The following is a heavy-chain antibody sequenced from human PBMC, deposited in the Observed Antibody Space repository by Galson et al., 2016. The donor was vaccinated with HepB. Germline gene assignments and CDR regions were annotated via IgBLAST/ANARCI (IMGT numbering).Heavy chain of an antibody. J-gene: IGHJ4*02. D-gene: IGHD2/OR15-2a*01. CDR1: GFTFSSYW. CDR2: INGDGRST. Sequence: SLRLSCAASGFTFSSYWMHWVRQAPGKGLVWVSRINGDGRSTNYADSVKGRFTISRDNAMNTLYLQMNSLRAEDTAVYYCASETQDRTTRKTEWGPGTLVTVSS. CDR3: ASETQDRTTRKTE. V-gene: IGHV3-74*01.